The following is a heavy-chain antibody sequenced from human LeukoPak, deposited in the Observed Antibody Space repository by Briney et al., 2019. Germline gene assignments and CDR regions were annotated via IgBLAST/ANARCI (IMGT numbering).Heavy chain of an antibody. D-gene: IGHD1-26*01. CDR2: IYIGGGT. CDR1: GLTISRSY. J-gene: IGHJ4*02. V-gene: IGHV3-66*01. CDR3: ACGPWDFDY. Sequence: GGSLRLSCAASGLTISRSYMSWVRQAPGKGLEWVSVIYIGGGTHYADSVRGRFTISRDNSKNTLYLQMNSLRAEDTAVYYCACGPWDFDYWGQGTQVTVSS.